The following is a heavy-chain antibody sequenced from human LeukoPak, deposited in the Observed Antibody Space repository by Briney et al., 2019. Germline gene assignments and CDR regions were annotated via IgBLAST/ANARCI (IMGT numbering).Heavy chain of an antibody. J-gene: IGHJ3*02. Sequence: ASVKVSCKASGYTFSNYGISWVRQAPGQGLEWMAWISAYNGNTNYAQKLQGRVTMTTDTSTSTAYMELRSLRSDDTAVYYCARDRDIVVATGQTAFDIWGQGTMVTVSS. CDR1: GYTFSNYG. V-gene: IGHV1-18*01. CDR2: ISAYNGNT. D-gene: IGHD2-21*02. CDR3: ARDRDIVVATGQTAFDI.